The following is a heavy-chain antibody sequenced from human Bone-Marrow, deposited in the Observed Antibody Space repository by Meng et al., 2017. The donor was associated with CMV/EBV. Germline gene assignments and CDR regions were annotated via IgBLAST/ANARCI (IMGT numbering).Heavy chain of an antibody. CDR3: ARGGVWDFWSGYHSSYYYGMDV. Sequence: GESLKISCAASGFTFSSYWMSWVRQAPGKGLEWVANIRQDGGETYYVDSVKGRFTISRDSARDSLFLQMNSLRAEDTAVYYCARGGVWDFWSGYHSSYYYGMDVWGQGTTVTVAS. CDR2: IRQDGGET. J-gene: IGHJ6*02. CDR1: GFTFSSYW. V-gene: IGHV3-7*01. D-gene: IGHD3-3*01.